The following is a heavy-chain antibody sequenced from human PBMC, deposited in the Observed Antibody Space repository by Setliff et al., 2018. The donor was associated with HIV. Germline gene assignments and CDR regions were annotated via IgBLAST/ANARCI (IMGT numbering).Heavy chain of an antibody. V-gene: IGHV4-31*03. D-gene: IGHD6-19*01. CDR1: GGSVSSTAFY. CDR3: ASRGVAGAFDI. J-gene: IGHJ3*02. CDR2: IYYSGST. Sequence: PSETLSLTCTVSGGSVSSTAFYWSWIRQHPGKGLEWIGDIYYSGSTFYNPSLKSRVTISVDTSKKHLSLRLRSVTAADTAVYYCASRGVAGAFDIWGQGTKVTVSS.